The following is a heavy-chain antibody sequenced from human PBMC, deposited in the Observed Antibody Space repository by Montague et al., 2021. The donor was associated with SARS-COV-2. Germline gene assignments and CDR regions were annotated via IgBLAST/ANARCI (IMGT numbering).Heavy chain of an antibody. V-gene: IGHV4-39*07. CDR3: ARVGRQQLVRLSGMDV. Sequence: TLSLTCTVSGGSISSSSYYWGWIRQPPREGLEWIGSIYYSGSTYYNPSLKSRVTISVDTSKNQFSLKLSSVTAADTAVYYCARVGRQQLVRLSGMDVGGQGTTVTVSS. D-gene: IGHD6-13*01. CDR2: IYYSGST. J-gene: IGHJ6*02. CDR1: GGSISSSSYY.